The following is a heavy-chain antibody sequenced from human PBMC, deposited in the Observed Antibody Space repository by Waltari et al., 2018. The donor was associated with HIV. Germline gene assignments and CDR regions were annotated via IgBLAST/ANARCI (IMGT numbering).Heavy chain of an antibody. CDR2: IYTSGST. V-gene: IGHV4-4*07. D-gene: IGHD6-19*01. Sequence: QVQLQESGPGLVKPSETLSLTCTVSGGSISRYYWSWIRQPAGKGLEWIGRIYTSGSTNYNPSLKSRVTMSVDMSKNHFSLKLSSVTAADTAVYYCARHLAVAGTYFDYWGQGTLVTVSS. J-gene: IGHJ4*02. CDR3: ARHLAVAGTYFDY. CDR1: GGSISRYY.